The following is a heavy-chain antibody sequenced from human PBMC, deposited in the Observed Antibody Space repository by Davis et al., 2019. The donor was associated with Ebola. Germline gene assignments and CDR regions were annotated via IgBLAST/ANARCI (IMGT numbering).Heavy chain of an antibody. D-gene: IGHD3-10*01. CDR3: ARAMVTMVSFAFDI. Sequence: SETLSLTCSVSGGSVSSGGYYWSWLRQPPGRGLEWIGNIYYSGSTDYNPSLRNRVTISADTPKNQFSLKLNFVTAADTAVYYCARAMVTMVSFAFDIWGQGTVVTVSS. V-gene: IGHV4-61*08. J-gene: IGHJ3*02. CDR2: IYYSGST. CDR1: GGSVSSGGYY.